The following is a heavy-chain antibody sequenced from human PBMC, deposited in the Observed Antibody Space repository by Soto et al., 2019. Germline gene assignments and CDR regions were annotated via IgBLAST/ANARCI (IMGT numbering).Heavy chain of an antibody. J-gene: IGHJ4*02. CDR3: VRGASGYYYVDS. CDR1: GFTFSSHW. V-gene: IGHV3-74*01. CDR2: INSGGSTT. Sequence: EVNLVESGGGSVQPGGSLRLSCEASGFTFSSHWIHWVRQAPGKGLVWVSRINSGGSTTDYADSVKGRFTISRDNAKNTLYLRMNGLRGEDTAGYHCVRGASGYYYVDSWGQGTLVTVSS. D-gene: IGHD3-22*01.